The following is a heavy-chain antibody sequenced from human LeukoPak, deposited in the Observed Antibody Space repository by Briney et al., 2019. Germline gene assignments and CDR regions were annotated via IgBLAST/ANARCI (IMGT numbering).Heavy chain of an antibody. J-gene: IGHJ4*02. CDR2: INHSGST. D-gene: IGHD2/OR15-2a*01. CDR3: ARRGHSIA. Sequence: PSETLSLTCAVYGGSFSGYYWSWIRQPPGKGLEWIGEINHSGSTNYNPSLKSRVTISVDTSKNQFSLKLSSATAADTAVYYCARRGHSIAWGQGTLVTVSS. V-gene: IGHV4-34*01. CDR1: GGSFSGYY.